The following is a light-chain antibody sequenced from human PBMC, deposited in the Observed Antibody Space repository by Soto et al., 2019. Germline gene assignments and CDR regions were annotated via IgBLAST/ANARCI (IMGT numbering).Light chain of an antibody. V-gene: IGLV2-23*02. CDR3: CSYAGSSTPVV. Sequence: QSALTQPASVSWSPGQSITISCTGTSSDVGSYNLVSWYQQHPGKAPKLMIYEVSKRPSGVSNRFSGSKSGNTASLTISGLQAEDEADYYCCSYAGSSTPVVFGGGTKLTVL. CDR1: SSDVGSYNL. CDR2: EVS. J-gene: IGLJ2*01.